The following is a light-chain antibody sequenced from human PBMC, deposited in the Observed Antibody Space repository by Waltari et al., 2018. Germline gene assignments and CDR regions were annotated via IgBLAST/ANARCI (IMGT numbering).Light chain of an antibody. CDR3: SSYTSSSTLV. V-gene: IGLV2-14*01. CDR1: NSDVGTYNY. CDR2: DVS. J-gene: IGLJ3*02. Sequence: QSALTQPASVSGSPGQWITISCTGSNSDVGTYNYVSWYQQHPGKAPKRMIYDVSKPPSGVSDRFSGSNTGTTASLTISGLQAEDEADYYCSSYTSSSTLVFGGGTKVTVL.